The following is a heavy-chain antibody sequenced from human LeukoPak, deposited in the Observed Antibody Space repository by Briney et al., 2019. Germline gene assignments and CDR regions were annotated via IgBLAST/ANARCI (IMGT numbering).Heavy chain of an antibody. CDR3: AREGVAGRSFDY. Sequence: SETLSLTCTVSGGSISSYYWSWIRQPPGKGLEWIGYIYYTGSTNYNPSLKTRVTISVDTSKNQFSLKLTSVTAADTAVYYCAREGVAGRSFDYWGQGTLVTVSS. D-gene: IGHD6-13*01. CDR1: GGSISSYY. J-gene: IGHJ4*02. V-gene: IGHV4-59*01. CDR2: IYYTGST.